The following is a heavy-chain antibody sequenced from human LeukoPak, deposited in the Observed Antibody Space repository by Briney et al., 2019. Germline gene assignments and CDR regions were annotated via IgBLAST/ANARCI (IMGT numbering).Heavy chain of an antibody. CDR3: ARDPGVATSLDY. CDR2: LYTNRRN. V-gene: IGHV4-4*07. CDR1: GVSIGNSY. J-gene: IGHJ4*02. D-gene: IGHD2-15*01. Sequence: PSETLSLTFSVSGVSIGNSYWNWIRQPAGKGLEWIGRLYTNRRNDYNPSLKSRLTISSDTSKNQFSLNLGSVTAAGRAVYYCARDPGVATSLDYWGQGILVTVSS.